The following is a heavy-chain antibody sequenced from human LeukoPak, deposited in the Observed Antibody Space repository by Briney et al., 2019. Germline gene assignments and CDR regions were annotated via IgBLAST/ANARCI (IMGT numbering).Heavy chain of an antibody. V-gene: IGHV4-4*07. CDR3: ARDEIRCKGYYYYYMDV. D-gene: IGHD4/OR15-4a*01. CDR2: IYTSGST. CDR1: GGSISSYY. Sequence: PSETLSLTCTVSGGSISSYYWSWIRQPAGKGLEWIGRIYTSGSTNYNPSLKSRVTMSVDTSKNQFSLKLSSVTAADTAVYYCARDEIRCKGYYYYYMDVWGKGTTVTVSS. J-gene: IGHJ6*03.